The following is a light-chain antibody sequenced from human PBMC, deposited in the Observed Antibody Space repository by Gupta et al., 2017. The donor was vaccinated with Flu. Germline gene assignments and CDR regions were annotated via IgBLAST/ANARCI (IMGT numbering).Light chain of an antibody. V-gene: IGKV1-5*03. CDR3: QQDDDRSSS. Sequence: PSIPSASVGDRVTITSQARQDISIYLEWYQQTPGNAPNLLIYKASKAESGVPSRFRGRGSGTYFSLTISSLHPDEFANYYWQQDDDRSSSFGQGTKVEVK. CDR1: QDISIY. CDR2: KAS. J-gene: IGKJ1*01.